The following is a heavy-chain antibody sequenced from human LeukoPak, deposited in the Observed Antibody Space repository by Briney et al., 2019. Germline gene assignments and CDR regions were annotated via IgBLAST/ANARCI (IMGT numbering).Heavy chain of an antibody. J-gene: IGHJ6*02. CDR2: ISYDGSNE. V-gene: IGHV3-30*18. CDR3: AKGRLVSYYYGMDV. D-gene: IGHD6-19*01. CDR1: GFTFSSSV. Sequence: GRSLSLSCAPSGFTFSSSVMHWVRQAPGKGLEWVALISYDGSNEYYADSVKGRFTISRDKSKNTLYLQMNSLRAEDTAVYYCAKGRLVSYYYGMDVWGQGTTVTVSS.